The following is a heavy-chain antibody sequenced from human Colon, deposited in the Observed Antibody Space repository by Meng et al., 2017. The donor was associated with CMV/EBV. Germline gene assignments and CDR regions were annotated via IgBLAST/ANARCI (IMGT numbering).Heavy chain of an antibody. D-gene: IGHD2-21*02. CDR3: ASSTAVTAGY. V-gene: IGHV3-48*04. CDR2: ISSSGTTI. CDR1: GFTFSSYS. J-gene: IGHJ4*02. Sequence: GESLKISCAASGFTFSSYSMNWVRQAPGKGLEWVSYISSSGTTIYYEDSVKGRFTISRDNAKSSLYLQMNSLRAEDTAIYYCASSTAVTAGYWGQGTLVTVSS.